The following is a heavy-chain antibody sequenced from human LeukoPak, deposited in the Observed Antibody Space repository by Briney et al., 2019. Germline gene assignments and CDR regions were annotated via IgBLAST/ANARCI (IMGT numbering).Heavy chain of an antibody. CDR2: IYSGGST. J-gene: IGHJ4*02. D-gene: IGHD3-16*01. CDR3: AAQGVFSHGGY. Sequence: GGSLRLSCAASGFTVSNNYMSWVRQAPGKGLEWVSVIYSGGSTYYTDSVKGRFTISRDTSKNTLYLQLNSLRAEDTAVYYCAAQGVFSHGGYWGQGTLVTVSS. V-gene: IGHV3-53*01. CDR1: GFTVSNNY.